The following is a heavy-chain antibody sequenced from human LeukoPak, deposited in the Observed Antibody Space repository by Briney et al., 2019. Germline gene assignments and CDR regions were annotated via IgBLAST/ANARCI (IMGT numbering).Heavy chain of an antibody. CDR2: TSNDGNKN. V-gene: IGHV3-30-3*01. CDR1: GFTFSSYA. CDR3: AREQLYSGYYGLDV. Sequence: GGSLRLSCAASGFTFSSYAMHWVRQAPGKGLEWVAVTSNDGNKNYYADSVRGRITISRDNSKNTVNLQVNSLRPEDTAVYYCAREQLYSGYYGLDVWGQGTTLTVSS. J-gene: IGHJ6*02. D-gene: IGHD2-21*01.